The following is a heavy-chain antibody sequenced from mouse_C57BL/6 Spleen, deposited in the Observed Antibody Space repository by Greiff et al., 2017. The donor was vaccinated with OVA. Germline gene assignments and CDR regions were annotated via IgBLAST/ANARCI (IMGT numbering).Heavy chain of an antibody. CDR1: GFTFSSYA. J-gene: IGHJ4*01. V-gene: IGHV5-9-1*02. D-gene: IGHD4-1*01. CDR2: ISSGGDYI. Sequence: EVQRVESGEGLVKPGGSLKLSCAASGFTFSSYAMSWVRQTPEKRLEWVAYISSGGDYIYYADTVKGRFTISRDNARNTLYLQMSSLKSEDTAMYYCTRENWEYYYAMDYWGQGTSVTVSS. CDR3: TRENWEYYYAMDY.